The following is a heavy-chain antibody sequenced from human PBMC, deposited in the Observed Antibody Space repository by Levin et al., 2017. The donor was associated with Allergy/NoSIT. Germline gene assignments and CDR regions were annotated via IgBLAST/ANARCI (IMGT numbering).Heavy chain of an antibody. J-gene: IGHJ4*02. CDR2: IKEDGNDK. D-gene: IGHD1-26*01. CDR3: ATGRSCRD. CDR1: GFTFSNFW. V-gene: IGHV3-7*01. Sequence: PGGSLRLSCAASGFTFSNFWMTWVRQAPGKGLEWVANIKEDGNDKNYVDSVKGRFTISRDNAKNSLYLQMNSLRDEDTAVYYCATGRSCRDWGQGTLVTVSS.